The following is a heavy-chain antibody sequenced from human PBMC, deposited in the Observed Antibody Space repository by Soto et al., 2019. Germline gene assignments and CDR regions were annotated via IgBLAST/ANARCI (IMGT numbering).Heavy chain of an antibody. CDR3: AREGLLWFGDTSGVGWFDP. J-gene: IGHJ5*02. CDR1: GGSISSYY. V-gene: IGHV4-4*07. D-gene: IGHD3-10*01. Sequence: SETLSLTCTVSGGSISSYYWSWIRQPAGKGLEWIGRIYTSGSTNYNPSLKSRVTMSVDTSKNQFSLKLSSVTAADTAVYYCAREGLLWFGDTSGVGWFDPWGQGTLATVSS. CDR2: IYTSGST.